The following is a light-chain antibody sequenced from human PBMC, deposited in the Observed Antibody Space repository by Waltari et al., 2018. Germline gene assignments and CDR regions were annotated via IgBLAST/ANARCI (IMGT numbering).Light chain of an antibody. V-gene: IGKV3-11*01. CDR2: DVS. J-gene: IGKJ4*01. CDR1: PSVTTE. Sequence: EIVLTQSPATLSLSPGDRAALSCRASPSVTTELAWYPQKPGQAPRLLIYDVSNRATGVPARFSGSGSGTDFTLTISSLDPEDFAVYYCQQRDSWPRTFGGGTKVEFK. CDR3: QQRDSWPRT.